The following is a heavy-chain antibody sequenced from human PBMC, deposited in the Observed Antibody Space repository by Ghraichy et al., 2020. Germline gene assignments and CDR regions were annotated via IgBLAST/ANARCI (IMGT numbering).Heavy chain of an antibody. J-gene: IGHJ5*02. CDR3: ARGGVVAPAATCWFDP. V-gene: IGHV3-7*03. CDR1: GFTFSTYC. D-gene: IGHD2-2*01. CDR2: IKQDGSEK. Sequence: GGSLRLSCAASGFTFSTYCMSWVRQAPGMGLEWVSKIKQDGSEKYYVDSVKGRFTISSDNANNSLYLQVNSLRAEDTAVYYCARGGVVAPAATCWFDPWGHGTLVTVSS.